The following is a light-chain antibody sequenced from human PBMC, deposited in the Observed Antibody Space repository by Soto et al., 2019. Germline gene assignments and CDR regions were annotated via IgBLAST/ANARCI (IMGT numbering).Light chain of an antibody. Sequence: QSALTQPASVSGSPGQSITTSCTGTSSDVGGYIYVSWYQQHPGKAPKLMIYDVTSRPSGVSYRFSGSKSGNTASLTISGLQAEDEADYYCSSYTTSSSYVFGTGTKVTVL. CDR3: SSYTTSSSYV. V-gene: IGLV2-14*01. CDR2: DVT. CDR1: SSDVGGYIY. J-gene: IGLJ1*01.